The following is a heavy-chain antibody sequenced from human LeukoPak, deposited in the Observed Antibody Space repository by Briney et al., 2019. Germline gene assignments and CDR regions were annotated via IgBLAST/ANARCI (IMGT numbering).Heavy chain of an antibody. CDR1: GFTFSNYW. CDR2: IKQDGSEK. CDR3: ARAPNYYCYYMDV. Sequence: GGSLRLSCAASGFTFSNYWMSWVRQAPGKGLEWVANIKQDGSEKYYVDSVKGRFTISRDNAKNSLYLQMNSLRAEDTAVYYCARAPNYYCYYMDVWGKGTTVTVSS. V-gene: IGHV3-7*01. J-gene: IGHJ6*03.